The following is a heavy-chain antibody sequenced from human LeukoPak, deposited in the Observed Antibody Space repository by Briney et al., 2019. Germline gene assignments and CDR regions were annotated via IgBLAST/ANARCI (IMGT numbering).Heavy chain of an antibody. V-gene: IGHV3-9*01. J-gene: IGHJ3*02. CDR2: ISWNSGSI. Sequence: GGSLRLSCAASGFTFDDYAMHWVRQAPGKGLEWVSGISWNSGSIGYADSVKGRFTISRDNAKNSLYLQMNSLRAEDTALYYCAKERSSGYSIWGQGTMVTVSS. CDR1: GFTFDDYA. CDR3: AKERSSGYSI. D-gene: IGHD3-22*01.